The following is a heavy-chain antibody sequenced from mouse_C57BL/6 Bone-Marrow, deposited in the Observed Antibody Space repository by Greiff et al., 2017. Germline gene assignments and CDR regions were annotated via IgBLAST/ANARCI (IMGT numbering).Heavy chain of an antibody. CDR3: ARLRHWYFDV. J-gene: IGHJ1*03. CDR1: GYTFTSYW. D-gene: IGHD2-2*01. V-gene: IGHV1-74*01. Sequence: VQLQQPGAELVKPGASVKVSCKASGYTFTSYWMHWVKQRPGQGLEWIGRIHPSDSDTNYNQKFKGKATLTVDKSSSTAYMQLSSLTAEEAEVYYCARLRHWYFDVWGTGTTVTVSS. CDR2: IHPSDSDT.